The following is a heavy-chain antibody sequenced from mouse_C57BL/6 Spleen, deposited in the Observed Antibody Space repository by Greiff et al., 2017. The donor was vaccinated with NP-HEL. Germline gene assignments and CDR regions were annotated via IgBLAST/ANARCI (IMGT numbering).Heavy chain of an antibody. D-gene: IGHD1-1*01. Sequence: LQESGAELVRPGASVKMSCKASGYTFTSYNMHWVKQTPRQGLEWIGAIYPGNGDTSYNQKFKGKATLTVDKSSSTAYMQLSSLTSEDSAVYFWARAGNYGSSYVDWYFDVWGTGTTVTVSS. J-gene: IGHJ1*03. CDR2: IYPGNGDT. V-gene: IGHV1-12*01. CDR3: ARAGNYGSSYVDWYFDV. CDR1: GYTFTSYN.